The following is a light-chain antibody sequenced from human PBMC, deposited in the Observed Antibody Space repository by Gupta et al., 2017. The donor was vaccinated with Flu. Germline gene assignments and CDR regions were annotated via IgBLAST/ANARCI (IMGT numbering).Light chain of an antibody. CDR3: QQSDSTPALT. CDR2: AAS. J-gene: IGKJ4*01. V-gene: IGKV1-39*01. Sequence: DIQMTQSPSSLSASVGDRVTITCRASQSISSYLNWYQQKPGKAPKLLIYAASSWQSGVPSRFSGSGSGTDFTLTISSRQPEDFATYYCQQSDSTPALTFGGGTKVEIK. CDR1: QSISSY.